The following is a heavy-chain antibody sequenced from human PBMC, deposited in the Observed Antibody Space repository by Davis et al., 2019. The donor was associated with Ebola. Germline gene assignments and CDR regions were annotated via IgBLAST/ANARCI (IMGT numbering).Heavy chain of an antibody. CDR1: GFIFSSYE. V-gene: IGHV3-48*03. D-gene: IGHD3-10*01. CDR3: VPHDSSAINY. Sequence: GGSLRLSCAASGFIFSSYEMNWVRQAPGKGLEWVSYIGSRGTPTYYADSVRGRFTISRDNTKNSLSLQMDSLRADDTAIYYCVPHDSSAINYWGQGTLVTVSS. J-gene: IGHJ4*02. CDR2: IGSRGTPT.